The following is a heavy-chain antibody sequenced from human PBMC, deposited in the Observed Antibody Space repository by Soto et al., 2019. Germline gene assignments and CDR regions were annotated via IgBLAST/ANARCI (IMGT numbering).Heavy chain of an antibody. CDR1: GGSFSGYY. Sequence: PSETLSLTCAVYGGSFSGYYWSWIRQPPGKGLEWIGEINHSGSTNYNPSLKSRVTISVDTSKNQFSLKLSSVTAADTAVYYCARGQGNCSCSSCYWFDYWGQGTLVTVSS. CDR3: ARGQGNCSCSSCYWFDY. CDR2: INHSGST. D-gene: IGHD2-2*01. V-gene: IGHV4-34*01. J-gene: IGHJ4*02.